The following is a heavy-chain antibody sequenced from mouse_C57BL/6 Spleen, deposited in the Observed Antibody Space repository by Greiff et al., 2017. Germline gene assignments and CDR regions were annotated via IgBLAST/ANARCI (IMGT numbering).Heavy chain of an antibody. J-gene: IGHJ2*01. CDR2: IDPSDSET. CDR3: ARAYGSSYAFDY. CDR1: GYTFTSYW. Sequence: VQLQQPGAELVRPGSSVKLSCKASGYTFTSYWMHWVKQRPIQGLEWIGNIDPSDSETHYNQKFKDKATLTVDKSSSTAYMQLSSLTSEDSAVYYCARAYGSSYAFDYWGQGTTLTVSS. V-gene: IGHV1-52*01. D-gene: IGHD1-1*01.